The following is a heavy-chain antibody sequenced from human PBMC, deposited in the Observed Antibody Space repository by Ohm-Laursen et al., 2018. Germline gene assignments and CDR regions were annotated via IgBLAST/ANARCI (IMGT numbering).Heavy chain of an antibody. CDR3: TREASGDYGYFDL. D-gene: IGHD4-17*01. CDR1: GGTFSSYA. Sequence: ESSVKVSCKSSGGTFSSYAISWVRQAPGQGLEWMGGIIPIFGTANYAQKFQGRVTITADESTSTAYMELSSLRSEDTAEYYCTREASGDYGYFDLWGQGTLVTVSS. CDR2: IIPIFGTA. V-gene: IGHV1-69*01. J-gene: IGHJ2*01.